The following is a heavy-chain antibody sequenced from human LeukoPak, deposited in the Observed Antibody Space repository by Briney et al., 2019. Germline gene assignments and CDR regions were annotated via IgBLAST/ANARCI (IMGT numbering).Heavy chain of an antibody. CDR2: IGTPGDT. Sequence: GGSLRLSCAASGFTFSSYDMHWVRQATGKGLEWVSAIGTPGDTYYPGSVKGRFTISRENAENSLHLQMNSLRAGDTAVYYCARGVYYGSGSYHFDYWGQGTPVTVSS. CDR3: ARGVYYGSGSYHFDY. CDR1: GFTFSSYD. D-gene: IGHD3-10*01. V-gene: IGHV3-13*04. J-gene: IGHJ4*02.